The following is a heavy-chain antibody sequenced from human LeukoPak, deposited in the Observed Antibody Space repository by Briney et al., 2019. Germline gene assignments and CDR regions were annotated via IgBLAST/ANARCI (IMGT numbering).Heavy chain of an antibody. V-gene: IGHV7-4-1*02. Sequence: ASVKVSCKASGYTFTTYAMNWVRQAPGQGLEWMGWINTNTGNPTYAQGFTGRFVFSLDTSVSTAYLQISSLKAEDTAVYYCARVQPRGYSYGYFDYWGQGTLVTVSS. CDR3: ARVQPRGYSYGYFDY. D-gene: IGHD5-18*01. CDR2: INTNTGNP. CDR1: GYTFTTYA. J-gene: IGHJ4*02.